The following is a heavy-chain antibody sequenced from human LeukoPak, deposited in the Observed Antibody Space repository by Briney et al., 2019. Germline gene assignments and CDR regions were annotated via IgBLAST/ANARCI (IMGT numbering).Heavy chain of an antibody. J-gene: IGHJ4*02. CDR3: ARDKIPYGDYEYYFDY. CDR1: GFTFSSYA. CDR2: ISYDGSNK. V-gene: IGHV3-30-3*01. D-gene: IGHD4-17*01. Sequence: SGGSLRLSCAASGFTFSSYAMHWVRQAPGKGLEWVAVISYDGSNKYYADSVKGRFTISRDNSKNTLYLQMNSLRAEDTAVYYCARDKIPYGDYEYYFDYWGQGTLVTVSS.